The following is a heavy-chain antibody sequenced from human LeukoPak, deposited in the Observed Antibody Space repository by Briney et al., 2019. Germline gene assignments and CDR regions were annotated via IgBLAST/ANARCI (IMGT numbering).Heavy chain of an antibody. CDR2: IYASGSVSSSGST. J-gene: IGHJ6*02. CDR1: GGSFSPYY. Sequence: SETLSLTCNVSGGSFSPYYWSWVRQPAGKGLEWIGRIYASGSVSSSGSTDYNPSLKSRVTMSVDTSKKQFSLRLNSVTAADTAVYYCAREKAVLHYYYGMDVWGQGTTVTVSS. CDR3: AREKAVLHYYYGMDV. V-gene: IGHV4-4*07.